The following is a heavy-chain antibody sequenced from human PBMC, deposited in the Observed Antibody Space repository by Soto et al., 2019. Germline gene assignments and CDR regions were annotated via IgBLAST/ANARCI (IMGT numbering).Heavy chain of an antibody. CDR3: ATDYGDYVDAFDI. Sequence: QVQLQESGPGLVKPSQTLSLTCTVSGGSISSGGYYWSWIRQHPGKGLEWIGYIYYSGRTYYNPSLKSRVTISVDSSKNQFSLKLSSVTAADTAVYYCATDYGDYVDAFDIWGQGTMVTVSS. CDR1: GGSISSGGYY. CDR2: IYYSGRT. V-gene: IGHV4-31*03. J-gene: IGHJ3*02. D-gene: IGHD4-17*01.